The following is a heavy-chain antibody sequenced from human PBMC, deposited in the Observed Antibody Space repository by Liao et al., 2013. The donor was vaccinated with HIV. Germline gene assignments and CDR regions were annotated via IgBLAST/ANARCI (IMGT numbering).Heavy chain of an antibody. CDR1: GASMTSYY. CDR3: VREGGYYDSSGFYYHFDN. J-gene: IGHJ4*02. V-gene: IGHV4-4*07. Sequence: QVQLRESGPGLVKPSETLSLTCTVSGASMTSYYWSWIRQPAGKGLEWIGRIYSSESTNYNPSLKSRLTMSIDTSAHQFSLKLSSVTAADTAVYYCVREGGYYDSSGFYYHFDNWGRGNPGHRLL. CDR2: IYSSEST. D-gene: IGHD3-22*01.